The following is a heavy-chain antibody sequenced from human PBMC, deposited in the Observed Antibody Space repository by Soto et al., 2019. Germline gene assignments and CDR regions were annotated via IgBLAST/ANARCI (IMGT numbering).Heavy chain of an antibody. J-gene: IGHJ6*02. D-gene: IGHD2-21*02. CDR1: GGSISSGGYY. Sequence: QVQLQESGPGLVKPSQTLSLTCTVSGGSISSGGYYWSWIRQHPGKGLEWIGYIYYNGSTYYNPSIKSRITLTVATSKNHFSLEPSFVTAADKAVLCSGMGCGGDCHQGIDVWGQGATVTVSS. CDR3: GMGCGGDCHQGIDV. V-gene: IGHV4-31*03. CDR2: IYYNGST.